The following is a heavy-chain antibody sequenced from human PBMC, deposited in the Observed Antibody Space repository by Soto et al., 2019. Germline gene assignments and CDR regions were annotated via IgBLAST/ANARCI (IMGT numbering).Heavy chain of an antibody. CDR2: ISWNSGSK. J-gene: IGHJ1*01. V-gene: IGHV3-9*01. CDR1: GFTFDEYA. D-gene: IGHD6-19*01. Sequence: GGSLRLSCAASGFTFDEYAMHWVRQAPGKGLEWVSGISWNSGSKGYADSVEGRFTISRDNAKNSLYLQMNSLRAEDTALYYCAKDRSSGWVDLFQHWGQGTLVTVSS. CDR3: AKDRSSGWVDLFQH.